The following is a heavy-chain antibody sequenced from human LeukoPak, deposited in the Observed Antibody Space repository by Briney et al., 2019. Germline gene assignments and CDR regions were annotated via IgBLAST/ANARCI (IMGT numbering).Heavy chain of an antibody. D-gene: IGHD6-13*01. CDR2: IYYSGST. Sequence: SETLSLSCSVSGCSISSYYWSWDRQPPGKGPEWAGSIYYSGSTNYNPSLKWRVTITVATSKDQFSLRLSAMTAADTAMYYCARENWVAAALGPEFYGMDVWGQGTTVTVSS. V-gene: IGHV4-59*01. CDR3: ARENWVAAALGPEFYGMDV. J-gene: IGHJ6*02. CDR1: GCSISSYY.